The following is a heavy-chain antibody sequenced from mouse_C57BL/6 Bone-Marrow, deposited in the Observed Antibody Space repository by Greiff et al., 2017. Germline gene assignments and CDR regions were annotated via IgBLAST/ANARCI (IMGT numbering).Heavy chain of an antibody. Sequence: QVQLKQSGAELARPGASVKLSCKASGYTFTSYGISWVKQRTGQGLEWIGEIYPRSGNTYYNEKFKGKATLTADKSSSTAYMELPSLTSEGPAVYVSAGWGPLRLLRAYWGQGTLLTVSA. CDR2: IYPRSGNT. CDR3: AGWGPLRLLRAY. D-gene: IGHD1-1*01. V-gene: IGHV1-81*01. CDR1: GYTFTSYG. J-gene: IGHJ3*01.